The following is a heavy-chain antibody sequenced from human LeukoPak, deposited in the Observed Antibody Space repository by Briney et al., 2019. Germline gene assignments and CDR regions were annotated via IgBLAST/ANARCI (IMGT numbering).Heavy chain of an antibody. D-gene: IGHD3-10*01. Sequence: SETLSLTCTVSGGSFSSSGYYWVWIRQPPGKGLEWVGSVSYSGSTYYNPSLKSRVTTSADTPKKQFSLRLSSVTAADTAVYYCARQVVPGYYDYWGQGTPVTVSS. V-gene: IGHV4-39*01. J-gene: IGHJ4*02. CDR3: ARQVVPGYYDY. CDR2: VSYSGST. CDR1: GGSFSSSGYY.